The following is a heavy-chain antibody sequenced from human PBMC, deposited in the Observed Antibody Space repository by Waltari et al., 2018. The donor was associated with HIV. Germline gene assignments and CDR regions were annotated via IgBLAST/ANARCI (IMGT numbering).Heavy chain of an antibody. CDR2: ISYDGSNK. D-gene: IGHD6-6*01. J-gene: IGHJ4*02. CDR1: GFTFSSYS. CDR3: ARGRVGHSSSSKLYYFDY. Sequence: QVQLVESGGGVVQPGRSLRLSCAASGFTFSSYSMHWVRQAPGKGLEWVAVISYDGSNKYYADSVKGRFTISRDNSKNTLYLQMNSLRAEDTAVYYCARGRVGHSSSSKLYYFDYWGQGTLVTVSS. V-gene: IGHV3-30*04.